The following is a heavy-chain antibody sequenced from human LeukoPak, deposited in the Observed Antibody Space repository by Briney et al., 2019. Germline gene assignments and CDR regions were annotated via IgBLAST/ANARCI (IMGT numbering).Heavy chain of an antibody. J-gene: IGHJ4*02. Sequence: SVKVSCKASGGTFSSYAISWVRQAPGQGLEWMGRIIPIFGTANYAQKFQGRVTITTDESTSTAYMELSSLRSEDTAVYYCARDKGSSGYYRTYYFDYRGQGTLVTVSS. D-gene: IGHD3-22*01. V-gene: IGHV1-69*05. CDR2: IIPIFGTA. CDR3: ARDKGSSGYYRTYYFDY. CDR1: GGTFSSYA.